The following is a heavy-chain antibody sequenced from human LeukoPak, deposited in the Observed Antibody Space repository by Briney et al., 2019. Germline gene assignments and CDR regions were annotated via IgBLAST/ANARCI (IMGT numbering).Heavy chain of an antibody. J-gene: IGHJ6*03. CDR3: ARAASSSWTSPPNYYYYYYMDV. V-gene: IGHV4-4*07. CDR2: IYTSGST. D-gene: IGHD6-13*01. Sequence: PSETLSLTCTVSGGSISSYYWSWIRQPAGKGLEWIGRIYTSGSTNYNPPLKSRVTMSVDTSKNQFSLKLSSVTAADTAVYYCARAASSSWTSPPNYYYYYYMDVWGKGTTVTISS. CDR1: GGSISSYY.